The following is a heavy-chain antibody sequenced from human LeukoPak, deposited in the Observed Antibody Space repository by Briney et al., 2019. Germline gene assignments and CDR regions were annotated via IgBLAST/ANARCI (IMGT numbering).Heavy chain of an antibody. D-gene: IGHD6-13*01. CDR3: AKDLGAIGSSYYDD. CDR2: ISDSGGNT. V-gene: IGHV3-23*01. J-gene: IGHJ4*02. Sequence: GGSLRLSCAASGFTFSSYAMNWVRQAPGKGLEWVSSISDSGGNTYYADSVKGRFTISRDNSKNTLYLQTNSLRAEDTAVYYCAKDLGAIGSSYYDDWGQGTLVTVSS. CDR1: GFTFSSYA.